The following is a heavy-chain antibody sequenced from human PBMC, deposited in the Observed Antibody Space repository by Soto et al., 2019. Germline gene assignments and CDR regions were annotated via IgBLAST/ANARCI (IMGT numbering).Heavy chain of an antibody. D-gene: IGHD5-18*01. V-gene: IGHV1-18*01. CDR1: GYTFTSYG. CDR3: ARIRTGTRIHLYRGFDP. J-gene: IGHJ5*02. CDR2: ISAYNGNT. Sequence: ASVKVYCKASGYTFTSYGISWVRQAPGQGLEWMGWISAYNGNTNYAQKLQGRVTMATATSTSTAYMELRSLRSDDTAVYYCARIRTGTRIHLYRGFDPWGHGTLVTVSS.